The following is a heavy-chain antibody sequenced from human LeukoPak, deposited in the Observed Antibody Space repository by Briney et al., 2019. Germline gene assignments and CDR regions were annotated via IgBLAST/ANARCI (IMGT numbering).Heavy chain of an antibody. CDR3: ARSYPVAGTDNWFVR. J-gene: IGHJ5*02. CDR2: IYYSGST. CDR1: GGSISSYY. V-gene: IGHV4-59*01. Sequence: SETLSLTCTVSGGSISSYYWSWIRQPPGKGLEWIGYIYYSGSTNYNPSLKSRVTISVDTSKNQFSLKLSSVTAADTAVYYCARSYPVAGTDNWFVRWGQGTLVTVSS. D-gene: IGHD6-19*01.